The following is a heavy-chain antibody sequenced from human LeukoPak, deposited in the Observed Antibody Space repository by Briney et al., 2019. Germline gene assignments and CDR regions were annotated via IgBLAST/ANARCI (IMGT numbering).Heavy chain of an antibody. V-gene: IGHV1-69*01. CDR2: IIPIFGTA. CDR3: GRDYAYYYYGMDV. CDR1: GGTFSSYA. Sequence: SVKVSCTASGGTFSSYAISWVRQAPGQGLEWMGGIIPIFGTANYAQKFQGRVTITADESTSTAYMELSSLRSEDTAVYYCGRDYAYYYYGMDVWGQGTTVTVSS. D-gene: IGHD4-17*01. J-gene: IGHJ6*02.